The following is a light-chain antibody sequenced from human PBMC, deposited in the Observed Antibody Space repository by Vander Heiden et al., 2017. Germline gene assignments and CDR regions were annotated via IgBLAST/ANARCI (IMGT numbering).Light chain of an antibody. CDR2: AAS. V-gene: IGKV1-39*01. CDR3: QQHYSTPYT. CDR1: QNISTY. J-gene: IGKJ2*01. Sequence: SPSSLSASVGDRVTSTCRASQNISTYLNWYPQKPGKAPKLLIFAASSLESVVPSRFSGSGSGTDFTLTISSLQPEDFATYYCQQHYSTPYTFGQGTKLEI.